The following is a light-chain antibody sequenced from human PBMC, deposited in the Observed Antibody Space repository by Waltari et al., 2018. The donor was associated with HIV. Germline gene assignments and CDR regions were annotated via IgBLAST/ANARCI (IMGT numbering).Light chain of an antibody. Sequence: EIALTQSPGTLSLSPGERATLSCRASQSVSSSYLAWYQQKPGQAPRLLIYGASSRATGIPDRFSGSGSGTDFTLTSSRLEPEDFAVYYWQQYGSSPGLTFGGGTKVEIK. CDR3: QQYGSSPGLT. V-gene: IGKV3-20*01. CDR2: GAS. J-gene: IGKJ4*01. CDR1: QSVSSSY.